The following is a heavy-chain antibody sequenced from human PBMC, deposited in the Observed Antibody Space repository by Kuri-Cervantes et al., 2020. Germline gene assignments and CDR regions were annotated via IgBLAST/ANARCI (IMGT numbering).Heavy chain of an antibody. CDR1: GYSFTSYW. CDR3: ARRSSLPGSGSYYNDYYYGMDV. V-gene: IGHV5-51*01. CDR2: IYPGDSDT. Sequence: GESLKISCKGSGYSFTSYWIGWVRQMPGKGLEWMGIIYPGDSDTRYSPSIQGQVTISADKSISTAYLQWSSLKASDTAMYYCARRSSLPGSGSYYNDYYYGMDVWGQGTTVTVSS. J-gene: IGHJ6*02. D-gene: IGHD3-10*01.